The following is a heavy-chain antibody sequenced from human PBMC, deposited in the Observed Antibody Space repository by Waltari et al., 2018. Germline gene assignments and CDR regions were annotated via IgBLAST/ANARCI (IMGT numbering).Heavy chain of an antibody. V-gene: IGHV3-30-3*01. D-gene: IGHD6-19*01. Sequence: QVQLVESGGGVVQPGRSLRLSCAASGFTFSSYAMHWVRQAPGKGLEWVAVISYDGSNKYYADSVKGRFTISRDNSKNTLYLQMNSLRAEDTAVYYCARDSVAVAGTPFDYWGQGTLVTVSS. CDR1: GFTFSSYA. J-gene: IGHJ4*02. CDR3: ARDSVAVAGTPFDY. CDR2: ISYDGSNK.